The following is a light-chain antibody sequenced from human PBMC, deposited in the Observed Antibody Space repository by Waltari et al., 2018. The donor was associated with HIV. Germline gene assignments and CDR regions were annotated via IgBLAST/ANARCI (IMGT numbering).Light chain of an antibody. CDR1: QSVRSN. CDR2: AAS. V-gene: IGKV3-15*01. CDR3: QQYNNWSPIT. Sequence: EIVMTQSPATLSVSPGERATLSCRASQSVRSNLAWYQQKPGQAPRLLIYAASTRATGIPGRFSGSGSGTDFTLTISSLQSEEFAVYYCQQYNNWSPITFGQGTRLEIK. J-gene: IGKJ5*01.